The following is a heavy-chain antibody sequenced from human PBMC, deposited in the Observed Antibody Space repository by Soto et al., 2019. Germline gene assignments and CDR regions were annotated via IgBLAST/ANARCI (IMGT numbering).Heavy chain of an antibody. Sequence: ASVKVSCKASGYTFTGYYMHWVRQAPGQGLEWMGWINPNSGGTNYAQKFQGWVTMTRDTSISTAYMELSRLRSDDTAVYYCAREVKPMARVYYYYGMDVWGQGTTVTSP. CDR2: INPNSGGT. D-gene: IGHD3-10*01. CDR3: AREVKPMARVYYYYGMDV. V-gene: IGHV1-2*04. J-gene: IGHJ6*02. CDR1: GYTFTGYY.